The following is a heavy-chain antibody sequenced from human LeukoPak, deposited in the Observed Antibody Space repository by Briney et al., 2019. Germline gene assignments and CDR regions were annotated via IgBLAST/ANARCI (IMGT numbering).Heavy chain of an antibody. Sequence: ASVKVSCKASGYTFTSYYMHWVRQAPGQGLEWMGWINPNSGGTNYAQKFQGRVTMTRDTSTTYMELSRLTSDDTAVYYCARAYSGYEAFDYWGQGTLVTVSS. J-gene: IGHJ4*02. V-gene: IGHV1-2*02. CDR3: ARAYSGYEAFDY. D-gene: IGHD5-12*01. CDR1: GYTFTSYY. CDR2: INPNSGGT.